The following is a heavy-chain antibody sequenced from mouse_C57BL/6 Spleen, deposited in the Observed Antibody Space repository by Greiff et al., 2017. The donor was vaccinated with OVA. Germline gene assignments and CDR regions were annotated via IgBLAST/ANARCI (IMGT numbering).Heavy chain of an antibody. CDR3: ARYRSSDAMDD. V-gene: IGHV7-3*01. CDR1: GFTFTDYY. D-gene: IGHD1-1*01. Sequence: EVKLMESGGGLVQPGGSLSLSCAASGFTFTDYYMSWVRQPPGKALEWLGFIRHKANGYTTEYSASVKGRFTISRDNSQSILYLQMNALRAEDSATYYCARYRSSDAMDDWGQGTSVTVSS. J-gene: IGHJ4*01. CDR2: IRHKANGYTT.